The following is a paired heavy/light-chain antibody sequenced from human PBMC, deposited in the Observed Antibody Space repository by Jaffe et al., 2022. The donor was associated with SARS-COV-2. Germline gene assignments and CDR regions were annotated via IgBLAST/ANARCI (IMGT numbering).Heavy chain of an antibody. Sequence: EVQLVETGGGLIQPGGSLRLSCAASGFTVSNNYMSWVRQAPGKGLEWVSLIYRGGTTFYRDSVEGRFSISRDNSKNTLYLQMSSLRAEDTALYFCAGGFFNTYWYDLGIDYWGQGTLVTVSS. CDR1: GFTVSNNY. D-gene: IGHD1-1*01. CDR3: AGGFFNTYWYDLGIDY. CDR2: IYRGGTT. V-gene: IGHV3-53*02. J-gene: IGHJ4*02.
Light chain of an antibody. V-gene: IGKV3-15*01. CDR3: QQYHDWLYT. CDR1: QSVGTD. CDR2: SAS. Sequence: EIVMTQSPATLSVSPGERATLSCRASQSVGTDLAWYQQKPGQAPRLLIYSASTRAAGVPARFSGSGSGTEFTLTISSLQSEDFALYCCQQYHDWLYTFGQGTKLEI. J-gene: IGKJ2*01.